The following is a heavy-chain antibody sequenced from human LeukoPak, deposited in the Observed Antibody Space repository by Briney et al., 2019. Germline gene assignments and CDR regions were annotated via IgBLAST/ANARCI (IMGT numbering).Heavy chain of an antibody. Sequence: PGGSLRLSCAASGFTFSSYAMSWARQAPGRGLEWLSAISGSADNTYYADSVKGIFTISRDKSKNTLYLQMNSLRAEDTAVYYCATLVFDSSGYSYFDYWGPGTLVTVSS. D-gene: IGHD3-9*01. CDR1: GFTFSSYA. J-gene: IGHJ4*02. CDR2: ISGSADNT. CDR3: ATLVFDSSGYSYFDY. V-gene: IGHV3-23*01.